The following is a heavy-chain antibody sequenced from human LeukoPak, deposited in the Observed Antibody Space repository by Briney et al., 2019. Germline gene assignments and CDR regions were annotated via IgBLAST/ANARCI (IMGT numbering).Heavy chain of an antibody. CDR1: GYAFTGFY. D-gene: IGHD3-3*01. CDR3: ARDQPPYYDFWSGYSNPVGYFDY. J-gene: IGHJ4*02. Sequence: GASVKVSCKASGYAFTGFYMHWVRQAPGQGLEWMGWISAYNGNTNYAQKLQGRVTMTTDTSTSTAYMELRSLRSDDTAVYYCARDQPPYYDFWSGYSNPVGYFDYWGQGTLVTVSS. V-gene: IGHV1-18*04. CDR2: ISAYNGNT.